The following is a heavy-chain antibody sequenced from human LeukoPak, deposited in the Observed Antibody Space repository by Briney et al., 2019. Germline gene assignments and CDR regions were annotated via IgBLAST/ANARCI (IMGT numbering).Heavy chain of an antibody. V-gene: IGHV4-59*09. D-gene: IGHD3-3*01. CDR2: YFSGST. CDR3: ARGYYDFWSGYGPYFDY. J-gene: IGHJ4*02. Sequence: YFSGSTNYTPSLKSRVTISVDTSKNKFSLKLRYVPAADTAVYYCARGYYDFWSGYGPYFDYWGQGTLVTVSS.